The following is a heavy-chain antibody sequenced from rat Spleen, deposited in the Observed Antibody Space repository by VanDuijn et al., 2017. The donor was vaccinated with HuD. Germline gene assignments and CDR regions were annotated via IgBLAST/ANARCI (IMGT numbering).Heavy chain of an antibody. J-gene: IGHJ2*01. D-gene: IGHD2-1*01. CDR2: ISYDGSST. V-gene: IGHV5-29*01. Sequence: EVQLVESGGGLVQPGRSLKLSCAASGFTFSNFGMHWIRQAPTKGLEWVATISYDGSSTYYGDFVKGRFTISRDNAKSTLYLQMNSLRSEDTATYYCARTTYDYFDYWGQGVMVTVSS. CDR1: GFTFSNFG. CDR3: ARTTYDYFDY.